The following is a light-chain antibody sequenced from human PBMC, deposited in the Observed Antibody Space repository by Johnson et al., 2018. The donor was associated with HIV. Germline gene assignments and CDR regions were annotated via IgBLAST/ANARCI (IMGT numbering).Light chain of an antibody. CDR1: SSNIGNNY. V-gene: IGLV1-51*01. J-gene: IGLJ1*01. Sequence: QSVLTQSPSVSAAPGQKVTISCSGSSSNIGNNYVSWYQQLPGTAPKLLIYDNNKRPSGIPDQFSGSKSGTSATLGITGLQTGDEAEYYCETWDSSLSTGYVFGTGTKVTVL. CDR2: DNN. CDR3: ETWDSSLSTGYV.